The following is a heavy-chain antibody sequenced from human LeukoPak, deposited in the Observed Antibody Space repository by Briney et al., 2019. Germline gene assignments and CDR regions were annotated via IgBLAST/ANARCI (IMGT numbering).Heavy chain of an antibody. J-gene: IGHJ4*02. V-gene: IGHV3-74*01. Sequence: GGSLRLSCAASTFTFSNYWMHWVRQAPGKGLVWVSRINIDGRSISYADSVKGRFTISRDNAKNTLYLQMNSLRAEDTAVYYCARVSATGTAFDEWGQGTLVTVS. CDR3: ARVSATGTAFDE. CDR2: INIDGRSI. CDR1: TFTFSNYW. D-gene: IGHD6-13*01.